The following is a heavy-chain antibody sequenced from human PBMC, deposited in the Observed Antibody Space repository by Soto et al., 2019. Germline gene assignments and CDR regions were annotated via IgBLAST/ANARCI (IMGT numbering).Heavy chain of an antibody. Sequence: SETLSLTCAVYGGSFSGYYWSWIRQPPGKGLEWIGEINHSGSTNYNPSLKSRVTISVDTSKNQFSLKLSSVTAADTAVYYCARGQGYCSSTSCYYFDYWGQGTLVTVSS. J-gene: IGHJ4*02. V-gene: IGHV4-34*01. CDR1: GGSFSGYY. CDR3: ARGQGYCSSTSCYYFDY. CDR2: INHSGST. D-gene: IGHD2-2*01.